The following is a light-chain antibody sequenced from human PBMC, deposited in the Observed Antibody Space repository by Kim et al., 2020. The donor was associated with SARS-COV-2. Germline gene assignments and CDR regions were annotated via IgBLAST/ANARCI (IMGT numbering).Light chain of an antibody. CDR3: QQYYTPPYT. V-gene: IGKV4-1*01. CDR2: WAS. J-gene: IGKJ2*01. Sequence: ATINCKSSQSVLHSSNNKNYLAWYQQKPGQPPKLLIYWASTRESGVPDRLSGSGSGTDFTLTISSLQAEDVAVYSCQQYYTPPYTFGQGTKVDIK. CDR1: QSVLHSSNNKNY.